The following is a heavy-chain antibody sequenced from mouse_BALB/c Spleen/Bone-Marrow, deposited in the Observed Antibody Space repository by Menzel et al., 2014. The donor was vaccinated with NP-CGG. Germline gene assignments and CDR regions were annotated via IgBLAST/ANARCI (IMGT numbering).Heavy chain of an antibody. J-gene: IGHJ4*01. V-gene: IGHV1S81*02. D-gene: IGHD2-12*01. CDR3: TRSRRAMDH. Sequence: QVQLQQSGAELVKPGASVKLSCKASGYTFTSYYMCWVKQRPGLGLEWIGEINPSNGGTNFNEKFKSKATLTVDKSSSTAYMSLSSLTSEDSAVYYCTRSRRAMDHWGQGTSVTVSS. CDR2: INPSNGGT. CDR1: GYTFTSYY.